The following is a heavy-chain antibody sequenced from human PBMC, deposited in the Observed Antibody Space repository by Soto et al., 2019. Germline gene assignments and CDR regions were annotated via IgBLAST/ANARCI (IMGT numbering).Heavy chain of an antibody. D-gene: IGHD7-27*01. CDR2: IRSKVNSYTT. CDR1: GFSFSDHH. Sequence: EVQLVESGGGLVQPGGSLRLSCVASGFSFSDHHMDWVRQAPGKGLEWVGRIRSKVNSYTTEHAASVKGRFSISRDDSKNSLFLQMNSLKTEDTAVYYCARVAGEPYGSDGFDIWGQGTMVTVS. V-gene: IGHV3-72*01. CDR3: ARVAGEPYGSDGFDI. J-gene: IGHJ3*02.